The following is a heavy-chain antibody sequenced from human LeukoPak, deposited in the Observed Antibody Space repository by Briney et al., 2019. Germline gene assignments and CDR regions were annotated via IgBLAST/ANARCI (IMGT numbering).Heavy chain of an antibody. CDR1: GGSIRRTGYN. Sequence: SETLSLTCFVSGGSIRRTGYNWNWIRQPPGKGLEWIGSIHYSGSTNYNPSLKSRVTISVDTSKNQFSLKLAAVTAADTAVYFCMRMGSVVNDDDYWGQGSLVTVSS. J-gene: IGHJ4*02. CDR3: MRMGSVVNDDDY. D-gene: IGHD3-22*01. CDR2: IHYSGST. V-gene: IGHV4-39*01.